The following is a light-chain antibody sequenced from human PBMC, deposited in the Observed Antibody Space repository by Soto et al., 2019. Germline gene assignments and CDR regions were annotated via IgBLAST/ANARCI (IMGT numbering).Light chain of an antibody. CDR2: DVS. CDR3: SSYTSSSLYV. J-gene: IGLJ1*01. V-gene: IGLV2-14*01. CDR1: SSDVGGYNY. Sequence: QSALTQPASVSGSPGQSITISFTGTSSDVGGYNYVSWYQQHPGKAPKLMIYDVSNRPSGVSNRFSGSKSGNTASLTISGLQAEDEADYYCSSYTSSSLYVFVTGTKVTVL.